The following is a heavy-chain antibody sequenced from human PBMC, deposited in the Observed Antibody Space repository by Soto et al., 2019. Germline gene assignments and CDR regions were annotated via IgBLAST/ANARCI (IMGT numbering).Heavy chain of an antibody. CDR3: ARKLIYYYYYGMDV. J-gene: IGHJ6*02. CDR2: ISAYNGNT. CDR1: GYTFTSYG. Sequence: QVLLVQSGGEGKKPGASVKVSCKASGYTFTSYGISWVRQAPGQGLEWMGWISAYNGNTNYAQKLQGRVTMTTDTSTSTAYMELRSLRSDDTAVYYCARKLIYYYYYGMDVWGQGTTVTVSS. D-gene: IGHD1-26*01. V-gene: IGHV1-18*01.